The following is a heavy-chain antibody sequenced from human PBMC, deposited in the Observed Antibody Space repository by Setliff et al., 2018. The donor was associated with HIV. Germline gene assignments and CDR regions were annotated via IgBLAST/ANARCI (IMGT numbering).Heavy chain of an antibody. V-gene: IGHV4-59*11. J-gene: IGHJ3*01. CDR2: VDYSGDT. CDR1: GATIHYHY. D-gene: IGHD1-7*01. CDR3: TRGPGGTAPKPLEAFDV. Sequence: SETLSLTCSISGATIHYHYWSWIRQPPGKGLEWIGYVDYSGDTEYNPSLQSRATISRDPSKSQVSLNLNSATAADTAVYYCTRGPGGTAPKPLEAFDVWGRGAVVTVS.